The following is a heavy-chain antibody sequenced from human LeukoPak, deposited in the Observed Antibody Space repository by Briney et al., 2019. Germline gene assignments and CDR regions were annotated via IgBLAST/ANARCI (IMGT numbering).Heavy chain of an antibody. V-gene: IGHV4-39*01. CDR2: VYHSGRT. CDR3: ARLRVVPAARPFYGMDV. J-gene: IGHJ6*02. Sequence: SGTLSLTCTVSGGSISSTGYYWGCIRPPQGKGLGWSVNVYHSGRTNYNPSLKSRVTISVDTSKNQFSLKLSSVTAADTAVYYCARLRVVPAARPFYGMDVWGQGTTVTVSS. CDR1: GGSISSTGYY. D-gene: IGHD2-2*02.